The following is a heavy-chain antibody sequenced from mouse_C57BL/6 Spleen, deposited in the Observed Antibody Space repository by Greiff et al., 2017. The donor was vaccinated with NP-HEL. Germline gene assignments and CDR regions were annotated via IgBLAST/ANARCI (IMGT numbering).Heavy chain of an antibody. D-gene: IGHD2-12*01. J-gene: IGHJ2*01. CDR3: ARELLLDY. CDR2: INPNNGGT. CDR1: GYTFTDYY. Sequence: VQLQQSGPELVKPGASVKISCKASGYTFTDYYMNWVKQSHGKSLEWIGDINPNNGGTSYNQKFKGKATLTVDKSSSTAYMELRSLTSEDSAVYYCARELLLDYWGQGTTLTVSS. V-gene: IGHV1-26*01.